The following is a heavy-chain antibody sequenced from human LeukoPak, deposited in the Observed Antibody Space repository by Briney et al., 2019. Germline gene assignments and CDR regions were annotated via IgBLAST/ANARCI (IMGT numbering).Heavy chain of an antibody. CDR1: GYTFTSYY. Sequence: ASVTVSCKASGYTFTSYYMHWVRQAPGQGREGMGIINPSGGTTNYAQKFQGRVTMTRDMSTSTVYMELSSLRSEDTAVYYCARSRTHCSSTSCYGRGYAFDIWGQGTMVTVSS. J-gene: IGHJ3*02. CDR3: ARSRTHCSSTSCYGRGYAFDI. D-gene: IGHD2-2*01. V-gene: IGHV1-46*01. CDR2: INPSGGTT.